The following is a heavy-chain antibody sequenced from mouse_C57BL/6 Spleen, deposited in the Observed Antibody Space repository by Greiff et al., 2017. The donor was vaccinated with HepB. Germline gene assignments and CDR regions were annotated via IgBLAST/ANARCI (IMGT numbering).Heavy chain of an antibody. Sequence: EVHLVESGGGLVKPGGSLKLSCAASGFTFSSYAMSWVRQTPEKRLEWVATISDGGSYTYYPDNVKGRFTISRDNAKNNLYLQMSHLKSEDTAMYYCARDCPLHDYDVSWYFDVWGTGTTVTVSS. V-gene: IGHV5-4*01. CDR1: GFTFSSYA. CDR3: ARDCPLHDYDVSWYFDV. CDR2: ISDGGSYT. D-gene: IGHD2-4*01. J-gene: IGHJ1*03.